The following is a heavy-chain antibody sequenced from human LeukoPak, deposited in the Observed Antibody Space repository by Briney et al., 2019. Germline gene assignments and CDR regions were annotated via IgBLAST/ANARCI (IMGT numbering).Heavy chain of an antibody. J-gene: IGHJ4*02. CDR1: GGSISSYY. CDR3: ATLDY. CDR2: IYYSGST. V-gene: IGHV4-59*01. Sequence: SETLSLTCTVSGGSISSYYWSWIRQPPGKGLEWVGYIYYSGSTNYNPSLKSRVTISVDTSKNQFSLKLSSVTAADTAVYYCATLDYWGQGTLVTVSS.